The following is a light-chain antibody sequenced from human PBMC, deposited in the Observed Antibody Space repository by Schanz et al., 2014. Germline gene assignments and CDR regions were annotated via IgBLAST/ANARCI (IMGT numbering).Light chain of an antibody. CDR1: SSNIGGNT. CDR2: SNN. V-gene: IGLV1-44*01. CDR3: QSYDSSLSGSV. Sequence: QSVLTQPPSASGTPGQRVTISCSGSSSNIGGNTVNWYQQLPGTAPKLLIYSNNQRPSGVPDRFSGSKSGTSASLAISGLQSEDEADYYCQSYDSSLSGSVFGGGTKLTVL. J-gene: IGLJ2*01.